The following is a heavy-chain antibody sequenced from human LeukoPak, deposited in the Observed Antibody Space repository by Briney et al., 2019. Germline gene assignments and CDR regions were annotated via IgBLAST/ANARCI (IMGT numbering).Heavy chain of an antibody. CDR1: GFTFSSYA. V-gene: IGHV3-23*01. Sequence: GGSLRLSCAASGFTFSSYAMSWVRQAPGKGLEWVSAISGSGGSTYYADSVKGRFTISRDNSKNTLYLQMNSLRAEDTAVYYCARDSDRYYYDSSGYFPYYWGQGTLVTVSS. J-gene: IGHJ4*02. CDR3: ARDSDRYYYDSSGYFPYY. CDR2: ISGSGGST. D-gene: IGHD3-22*01.